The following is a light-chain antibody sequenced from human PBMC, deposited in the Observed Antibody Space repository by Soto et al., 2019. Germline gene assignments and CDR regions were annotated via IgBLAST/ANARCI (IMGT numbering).Light chain of an antibody. Sequence: QSVLTQPRSVSGSPGQSVTISCTGTSSDVGGYNYVSWYQQHPGKAPKVMIYDVSKRPSGVPDRFSGSKSGNTASLTISGLQAEDEAEYYCCSYAGSLVVFGGGTKLTVL. J-gene: IGLJ2*01. V-gene: IGLV2-11*01. CDR3: CSYAGSLVV. CDR2: DVS. CDR1: SSDVGGYNY.